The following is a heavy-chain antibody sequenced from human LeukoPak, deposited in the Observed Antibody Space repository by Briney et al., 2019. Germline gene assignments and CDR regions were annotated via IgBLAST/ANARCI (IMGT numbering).Heavy chain of an antibody. CDR2: ICGNT. J-gene: IGHJ5*02. CDR3: ARHLIRGLTDTWFDP. CDR1: GASISSGTYF. Sequence: SETLSLTCTVAGASISSGTYFWGWIRQPPGKGLEWIGSICGNTHYNPSLESRASISVDTSKNQFSLKLSSVTAADTAFYYCARHLIRGLTDTWFDPWGQRTLVTVSS. V-gene: IGHV4-39*01. D-gene: IGHD3-10*01.